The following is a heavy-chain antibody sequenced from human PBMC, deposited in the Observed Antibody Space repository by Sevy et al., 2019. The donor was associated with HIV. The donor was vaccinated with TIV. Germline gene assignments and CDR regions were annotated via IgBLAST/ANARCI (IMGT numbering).Heavy chain of an antibody. D-gene: IGHD2-2*01. CDR2: HSGSGDST. CDR1: GFTFSNYA. CDR3: AKVVVPADIDPFYYYAYGMDV. Sequence: GGSLRLSCAASGFTFSNYAINWVRRAPEKGLEWVSHHSGSGDSTVYADSVKGRFTISRDNSKNTVHLQMNSLRVEDTAVYYCAKVVVPADIDPFYYYAYGMDVWGQGTTVTVSS. V-gene: IGHV3-23*01. J-gene: IGHJ6*02.